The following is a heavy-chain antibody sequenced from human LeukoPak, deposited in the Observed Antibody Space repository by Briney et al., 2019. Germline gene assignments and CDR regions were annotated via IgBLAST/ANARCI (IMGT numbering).Heavy chain of an antibody. Sequence: SETLSLTCTVSGGSISSYYWSWIHQHPGKGLEWIGYIYYSGSTYYNPSLKSRVTISVDTSKNQFSLKLSSVTAADTAVYYCARGGSGRPTDYWGQGTLVTVSS. D-gene: IGHD3-10*01. V-gene: IGHV4-59*12. J-gene: IGHJ4*02. CDR2: IYYSGST. CDR3: ARGGSGRPTDY. CDR1: GGSISSYY.